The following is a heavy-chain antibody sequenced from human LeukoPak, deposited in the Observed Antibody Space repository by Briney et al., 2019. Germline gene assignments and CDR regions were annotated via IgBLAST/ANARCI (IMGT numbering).Heavy chain of an antibody. CDR3: ARDLIDSSGPGDY. CDR1: GFTFSSYW. Sequence: GGSLRLSCAVSGFTFSSYWMHWVRQAPGKGLVWVSRINTDGSSTSYADSVKGRFTISRDNAKNTLYLQMNSLRAEDTALYYCARDLIDSSGPGDYWGQGTLVTVSS. CDR2: INTDGSST. V-gene: IGHV3-74*01. D-gene: IGHD3-22*01. J-gene: IGHJ4*02.